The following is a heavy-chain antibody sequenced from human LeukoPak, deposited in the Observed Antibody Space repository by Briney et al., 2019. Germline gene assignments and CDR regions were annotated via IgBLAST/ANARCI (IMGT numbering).Heavy chain of an antibody. CDR3: AKVIAVTIDYYFDY. Sequence: GGSLRLSCAASGFTFGSYAMHWVRQAPGKGLEWVAVISYDGSNKKYADSVKGRFTISRDNSKNTLYLQMNSLRAEDTAVYYCAKVIAVTIDYYFDYWGQGTLVTVSS. CDR1: GFTFGSYA. J-gene: IGHJ4*02. D-gene: IGHD2-15*01. V-gene: IGHV3-30*04. CDR2: ISYDGSNK.